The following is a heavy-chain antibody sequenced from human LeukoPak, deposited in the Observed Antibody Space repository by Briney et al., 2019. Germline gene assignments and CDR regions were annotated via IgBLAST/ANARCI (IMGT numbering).Heavy chain of an antibody. D-gene: IGHD3-10*01. CDR1: GYTFTYYY. CDR2: INPSGGNT. J-gene: IGHJ4*02. V-gene: IGHV1-46*01. Sequence: ASVKVSCKASGYTFTYYYLHWVRQAPGLGLEWMGVINPSGGNTEYAQRFQGRVTMARDTSTSTVYMELSSLRSEDTAVYYCARPGSGTGRGYFDYWGQGTLVTVSS. CDR3: ARPGSGTGRGYFDY.